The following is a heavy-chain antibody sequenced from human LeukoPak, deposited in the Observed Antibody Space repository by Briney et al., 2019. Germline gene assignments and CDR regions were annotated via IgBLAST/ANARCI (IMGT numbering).Heavy chain of an antibody. V-gene: IGHV3-23*01. CDR3: AKDLLYSTSED. CDR2: ISGSGGST. D-gene: IGHD6-6*01. Sequence: GGSLRLSCAASGFTFSSYAMSWVRQAPGKGLEWVSAISGSGGSTYYADSVKGRFTISRDNSKNTLYLLMNSLRAEDTAVYYCAKDLLYSTSEDWGQGTLVTVSS. CDR1: GFTFSSYA. J-gene: IGHJ4*02.